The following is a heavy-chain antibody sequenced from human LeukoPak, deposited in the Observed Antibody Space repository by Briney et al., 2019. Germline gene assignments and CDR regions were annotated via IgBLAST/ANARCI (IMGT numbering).Heavy chain of an antibody. J-gene: IGHJ4*02. CDR3: ARVTCSGGSCYSFDY. CDR1: GGSVSSGDYY. CDR2: IYHSGGT. Sequence: SQTLSLTCTVSGGSVSSGDYYWSWIRQPPGKGLEWIGYIYHSGGTYYNPPLKSRVTISVDTSKNQFSLKLTSVTAADTAVYYCARVTCSGGSCYSFDYWGQGTLITVSS. V-gene: IGHV4-30-4*01. D-gene: IGHD2-15*01.